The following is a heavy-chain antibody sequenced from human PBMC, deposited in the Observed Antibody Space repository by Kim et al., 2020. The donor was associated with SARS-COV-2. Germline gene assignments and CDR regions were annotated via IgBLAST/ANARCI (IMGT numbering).Heavy chain of an antibody. CDR2: IYYSGST. CDR1: GGSISSGGYY. D-gene: IGHD3-10*01. CDR3: ATELVRGVKYYYYGMDV. J-gene: IGHJ6*02. V-gene: IGHV4-31*03. Sequence: SETLSLTCIVSGGSISSGGYYWSWIRQHPGKGLEWIGSIYYSGSTYYNPSLKSRVTISVDTSKNQFSLKLSSVTAADTAVYYCATELVRGVKYYYYGMDVWGQGTTVTVSS.